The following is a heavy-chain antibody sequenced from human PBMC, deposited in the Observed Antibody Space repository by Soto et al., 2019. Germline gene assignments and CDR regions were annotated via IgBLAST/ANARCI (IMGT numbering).Heavy chain of an antibody. CDR3: ATLYYDFWSGTYYFDY. V-gene: IGHV3-7*01. CDR1: GFTFSSYW. J-gene: IGHJ4*02. Sequence: GESLKISCAASGFTFSSYWMSWVRQAPGKGLEWVANIKQDGSEKYYVDSVKGRFTISRDNAKNSLYLQMNSLRAEDTAVYYCATLYYDFWSGTYYFDYWGQGTLVTVSS. D-gene: IGHD3-3*01. CDR2: IKQDGSEK.